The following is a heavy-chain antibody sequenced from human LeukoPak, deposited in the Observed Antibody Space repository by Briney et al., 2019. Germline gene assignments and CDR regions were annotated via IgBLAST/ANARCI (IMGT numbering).Heavy chain of an antibody. CDR3: AKDVKAVAGTQLIDY. CDR2: ISSSSSYI. CDR1: GFTFSSYS. D-gene: IGHD6-19*01. J-gene: IGHJ4*02. Sequence: PGGSLRLSCAASGFTFSSYSMNWVRQAPGKGLEWVSSISSSSSYIYYADSVKGRFTISRDNAKNSLYLQMNSLRAEDTAVYYCAKDVKAVAGTQLIDYWGQGTLVTVSS. V-gene: IGHV3-21*04.